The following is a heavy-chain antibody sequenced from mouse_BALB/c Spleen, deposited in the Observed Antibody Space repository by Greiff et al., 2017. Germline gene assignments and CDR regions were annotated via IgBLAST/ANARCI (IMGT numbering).Heavy chain of an antibody. CDR1: GFTFSSFG. CDR2: ISSGSSTI. CDR3: ARGGGYYAMDY. Sequence: EVQLVESGGGLVQPGGSRKLSCAASGFTFSSFGMHWVRQAPEKGLEWVAYISSGSSTIYYADTVKGRFTISRDNPKNTLFLQMTSLRSEDTAMYYCARGGGYYAMDYWGQGTSVTVSS. J-gene: IGHJ4*01. V-gene: IGHV5-17*02.